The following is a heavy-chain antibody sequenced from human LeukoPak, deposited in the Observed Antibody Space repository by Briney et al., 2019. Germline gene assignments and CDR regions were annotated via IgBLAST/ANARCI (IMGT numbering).Heavy chain of an antibody. CDR2: IYPGDSDT. V-gene: IGHV5-51*01. J-gene: IGHJ6*03. D-gene: IGHD6-13*01. CDR3: ARHEIAAAGTPRAYYMDV. Sequence: GESLKISCKGSGYSFTSYWSGWVRQMPGKGLEWMGIIYPGDSDTRYSPSFQGQVTISADKSISTAYLQWSSLKASDTAMYYCARHEIAAAGTPRAYYMDVWGKGTTVTVSS. CDR1: GYSFTSYW.